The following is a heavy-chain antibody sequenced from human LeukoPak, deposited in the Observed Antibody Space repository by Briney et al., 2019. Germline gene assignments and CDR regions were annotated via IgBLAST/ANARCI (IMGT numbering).Heavy chain of an antibody. CDR2: ITTSGSDI. CDR3: ARLIIYDGRDY. J-gene: IGHJ4*02. CDR1: GFTFSASA. V-gene: IGHV3-21*01. D-gene: IGHD3-3*01. Sequence: GGSLRLSCAASGFTFSASAMHWVRQAPGRGLEWVSFITTSGSDIDYADSVKGRFTISRDNANNTLFLQMNSLRVEDTAVYYCARLIIYDGRDYWGQGILVTVSS.